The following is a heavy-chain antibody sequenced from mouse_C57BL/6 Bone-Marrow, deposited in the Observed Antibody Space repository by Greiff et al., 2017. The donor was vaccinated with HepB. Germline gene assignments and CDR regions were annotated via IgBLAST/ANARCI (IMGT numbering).Heavy chain of an antibody. CDR1: GYTFTSYW. J-gene: IGHJ3*01. V-gene: IGHV1-69*01. D-gene: IGHD2-4*01. CDR3: ARKGIDYPFAY. Sequence: QVQLQQPGAELVMPGASVKLSCKASGYTFTSYWMHWVKQRPGQGLEWIGEIDPSDSYTNYNQKFKGKSTLTVDKSSSTAYMQLSSLTSEDSAVFYCARKGIDYPFAYGRQGTLVTVSA. CDR2: IDPSDSYT.